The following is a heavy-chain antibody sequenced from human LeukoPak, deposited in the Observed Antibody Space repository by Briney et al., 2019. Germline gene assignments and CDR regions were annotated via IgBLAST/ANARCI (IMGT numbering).Heavy chain of an antibody. CDR2: IWYDGSNK. V-gene: IGHV3-33*01. Sequence: PGGSLRLSCAASGFTFSSYGMHWVRQAPGKGLEWVAVIWYDGSNKYYADSVKGRFTISRDNSKNTLHLQMNSLRAEDTAVYYCARGSTYYYDSSGYYYGDDAFDIWGQGTMVTVSS. CDR1: GFTFSSYG. CDR3: ARGSTYYYDSSGYYYGDDAFDI. J-gene: IGHJ3*02. D-gene: IGHD3-22*01.